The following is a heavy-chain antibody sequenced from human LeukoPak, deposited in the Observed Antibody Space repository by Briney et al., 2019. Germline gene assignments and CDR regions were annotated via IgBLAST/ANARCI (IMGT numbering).Heavy chain of an antibody. J-gene: IGHJ6*03. CDR3: ARGLPRYTRNYYYYMDV. Sequence: GALRLSCAASGFTFDDYGMSWVRQAPGKGLEWVSGINWNGGSTGYADSVKGRFTISRDNAKNSLYLQMNSLRAEDTALYYCARGLPRYTRNYYYYMDVWGKGTTVTVSS. D-gene: IGHD5-24*01. CDR2: INWNGGST. CDR1: GFTFDDYG. V-gene: IGHV3-20*04.